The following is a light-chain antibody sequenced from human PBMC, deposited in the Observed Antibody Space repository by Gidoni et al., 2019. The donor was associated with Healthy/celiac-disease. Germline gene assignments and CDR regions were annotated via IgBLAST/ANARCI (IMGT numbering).Light chain of an antibody. V-gene: IGLV2-23*01. CDR1: SSDVGSYNL. J-gene: IGLJ2*01. Sequence: QSALTQPASVSGSSGQSLTISCTGTSSDVGSYNLVSWYQQHPGKAPKLMIYEGSKRPSGVSNRFSGSKSGNTASLTISGLQAEDEADYYCCSYAGSSTSVVFGGGTKLTVL. CDR3: CSYAGSSTSVV. CDR2: EGS.